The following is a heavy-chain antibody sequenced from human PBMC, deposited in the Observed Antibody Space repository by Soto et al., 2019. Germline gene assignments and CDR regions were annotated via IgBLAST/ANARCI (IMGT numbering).Heavy chain of an antibody. CDR1: GYTFTSYG. V-gene: IGHV1-18*01. CDR3: ARDVLGYCSTTSCYTIYYYYGMDV. J-gene: IGHJ6*02. Sequence: ASVKVSCTASGYTFTSYGISWVRQATGQGLEWMGWISAYNGNTNYAQKLQGRVTMTTDTSTSTAYMELRSLRSDDTAVYYCARDVLGYCSTTSCYTIYYYYGMDVWGQGTTVTVSS. CDR2: ISAYNGNT. D-gene: IGHD2-2*02.